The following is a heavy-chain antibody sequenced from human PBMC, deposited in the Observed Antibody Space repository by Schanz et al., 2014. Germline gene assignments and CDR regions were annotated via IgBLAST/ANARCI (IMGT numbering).Heavy chain of an antibody. J-gene: IGHJ4*02. V-gene: IGHV1-8*01. CDR2: MNPNSGNP. CDR1: GYTFTSYD. CDR3: ARGRTFDY. Sequence: QVQLIQSGAEVKKPGASVKVSCTASGYTFTSYDINWVRQAPGQGLEWLGWMNPNSGNPGFAQKFRGRVTMTRNTSMSTAYIELHIRTSEDTAVYYCARGRTFDYWGQGTLVTDSS.